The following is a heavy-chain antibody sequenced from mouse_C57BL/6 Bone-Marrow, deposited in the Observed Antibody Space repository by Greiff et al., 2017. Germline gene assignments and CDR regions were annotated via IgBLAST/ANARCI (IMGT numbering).Heavy chain of an antibody. CDR2: INPGSGGT. J-gene: IGHJ1*03. V-gene: IGHV1-54*01. CDR1: GYAFTNYL. Sequence: QVQLQQPGAELVRPGTSVKVSCKASGYAFTNYLIEWVKQRPGQGLEWIGVINPGSGGTNYNEKFKGKATLTADKSSSTAYMQLSSLTSEDSAVYICARVLDYDSSHWYFDVWGTGTTVTVSS. CDR3: ARVLDYDSSHWYFDV. D-gene: IGHD1-1*01.